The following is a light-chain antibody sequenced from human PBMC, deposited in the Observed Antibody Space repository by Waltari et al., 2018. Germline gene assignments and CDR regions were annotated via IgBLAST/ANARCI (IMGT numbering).Light chain of an antibody. V-gene: IGLV3-1*01. CDR1: KLGDKY. Sequence: SHELTQPPSVSVSPGQTASITCSGDKLGDKYACWYQQKPGQSPVLVIYQDSKRPSGIPERFSGSNSGNTATLTISGTQAMDEADYYCQAWDSSTAEVFGGGTKLTVL. CDR3: QAWDSSTAEV. CDR2: QDS. J-gene: IGLJ2*01.